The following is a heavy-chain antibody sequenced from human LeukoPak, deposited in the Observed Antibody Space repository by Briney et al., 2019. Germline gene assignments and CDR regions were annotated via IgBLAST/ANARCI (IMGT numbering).Heavy chain of an antibody. CDR3: IRARPLYYFDY. Sequence: SETLSLTCAVYGGSFSGYYWSWIRQPPGKGLEWIGEINHSGSTYYNPSLKSRVTISVDTSKNQFSLKLSSVTAADTAVYWCIRARPLYYFDYWGQGTLVTVSS. J-gene: IGHJ4*02. D-gene: IGHD6-6*01. CDR1: GGSFSGYY. CDR2: INHSGST. V-gene: IGHV4-34*03.